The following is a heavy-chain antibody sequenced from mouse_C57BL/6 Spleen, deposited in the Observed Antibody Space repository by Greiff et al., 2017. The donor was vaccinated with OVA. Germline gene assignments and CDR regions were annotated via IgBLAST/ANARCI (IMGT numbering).Heavy chain of an antibody. CDR1: GYTFTGYY. J-gene: IGHJ4*01. CDR2: INPYNGGT. V-gene: IGHV1-19*01. Sequence: VQLQQSGPVLVKPGASVKMSCKASGYTFTGYYMNWVKQSHGKSLEWIGVINPYNGGTSYNQKFKGKATLTVDKSSSTAYMELNSLTAEDSAVYYCARGGNYEDDYAMDYWGQGTSVTVSS. CDR3: ARGGNYEDDYAMDY. D-gene: IGHD2-1*01.